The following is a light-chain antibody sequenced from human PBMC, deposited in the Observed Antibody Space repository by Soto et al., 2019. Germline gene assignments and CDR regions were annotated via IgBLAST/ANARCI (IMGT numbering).Light chain of an antibody. CDR1: SSNIGAGYD. J-gene: IGLJ1*01. CDR3: QSYDSSLSGYV. V-gene: IGLV1-40*01. CDR2: ANI. Sequence: SVLTQSPSVSGAPGQRVTISCTGSSSNIGAGYDVHWYQQLPGTAPKLLIFANINRPSGVPDRFSGSKSGTSASLAITGLRAEDEADYYCQSYDSSLSGYVFGTGTRSPS.